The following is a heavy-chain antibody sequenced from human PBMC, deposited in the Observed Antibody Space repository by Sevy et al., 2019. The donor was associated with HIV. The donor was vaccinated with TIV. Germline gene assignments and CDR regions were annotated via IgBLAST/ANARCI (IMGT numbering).Heavy chain of an antibody. CDR1: GFTFSTYD. J-gene: IGHJ4*02. CDR2: ISSDGNNK. Sequence: GGSLRLSCTAFGFTFSTYDMYWVRQAPGKGLEWVTVISSDGNNKDYADSVKGRFTISRDNSKNTLYLQMNSLRAEDTAVYYCASHYYDSTGYYYPLDYWGQGTLVTVSS. V-gene: IGHV3-30*04. CDR3: ASHYYDSTGYYYPLDY. D-gene: IGHD3-22*01.